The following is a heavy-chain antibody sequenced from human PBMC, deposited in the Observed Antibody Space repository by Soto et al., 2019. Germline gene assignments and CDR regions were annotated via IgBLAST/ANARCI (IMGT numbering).Heavy chain of an antibody. CDR2: IRNKANRYTT. J-gene: IGHJ4*01. CDR1: GFTFSDHY. D-gene: IGHD6-13*01. Sequence: EAQLVESGGGLVQPGGSLRLSCAASGFTFSDHYMDWVRQSPGKGLEWVGRIRNKANRYTTEYAASVKGRFTISRDDSRNSLYLQMKSLIADDTGVYYCTRDVPLPPGTLDYWGQRTVVTVSS. CDR3: TRDVPLPPGTLDY. V-gene: IGHV3-72*01.